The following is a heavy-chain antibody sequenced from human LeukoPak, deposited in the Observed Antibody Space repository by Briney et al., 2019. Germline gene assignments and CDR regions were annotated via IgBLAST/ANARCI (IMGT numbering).Heavy chain of an antibody. CDR1: EFTFSSYS. CDR2: IRSSSSYI. J-gene: IGHJ4*02. D-gene: IGHD4-11*01. CDR3: ARDAYSNYVFDY. V-gene: IGHV3-21*01. Sequence: GGSLRLSCAASEFTFSSYSMNWVRQAPGKGMEWVSSIRSSSSYIYYADSVKGRFTISSDNAKNSLYLQMNSLRAEDTAVYYCARDAYSNYVFDYWGQGTLVTVSS.